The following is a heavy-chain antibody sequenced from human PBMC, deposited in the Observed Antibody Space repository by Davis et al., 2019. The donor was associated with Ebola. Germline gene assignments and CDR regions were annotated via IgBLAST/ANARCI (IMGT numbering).Heavy chain of an antibody. J-gene: IGHJ5*02. CDR2: IHYSGST. Sequence: SETLSLTCSAPGGSISGYYWSWIRQPPGKGLEWSGYIHYSGSTSYNPSLESRVTITVDTSKNQFSLKLGSVTAADTAVYYCARQDRYYDSSGYWRFDPWGQGTLVTVSS. CDR1: GGSISGYY. CDR3: ARQDRYYDSSGYWRFDP. D-gene: IGHD3-22*01. V-gene: IGHV4-59*08.